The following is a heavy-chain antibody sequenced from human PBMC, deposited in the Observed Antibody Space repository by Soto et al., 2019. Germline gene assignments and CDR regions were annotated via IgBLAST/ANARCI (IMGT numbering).Heavy chain of an antibody. V-gene: IGHV2-5*01. CDR1: GFSLTSGGGG. CDR3: AHRLPGPSGYDV. Sequence: ALVKATRTLPRTCTVSGFSLTSGGGGVGWIRQPPGEALEWLALIYWNDEQYYNPSLRNRLTITRDTSKNQVVLTMTNMDPVDTATYYCAHRLPGPSGYDVWGQGTTVT. CDR2: IYWNDEQ. J-gene: IGHJ6*02. D-gene: IGHD6-13*01.